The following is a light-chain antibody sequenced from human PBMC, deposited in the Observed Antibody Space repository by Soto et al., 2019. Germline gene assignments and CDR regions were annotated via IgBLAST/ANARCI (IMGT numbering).Light chain of an antibody. V-gene: IGLV2-14*01. CDR2: DVS. J-gene: IGLJ1*01. CDR1: SSDVGGYNY. Sequence: QYALTQPASVSGSPGQSITISCTGTSSDVGGYNYVSWYQQHPGKAPKLIIYDVSSRPSGVSSRFSGSKSGNTASLTISGLQAEDEADYYCSSYTSTSTLVFGTGTKLTVL. CDR3: SSYTSTSTLV.